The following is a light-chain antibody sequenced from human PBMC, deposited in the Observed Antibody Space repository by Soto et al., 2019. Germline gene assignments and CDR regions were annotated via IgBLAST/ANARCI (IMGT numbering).Light chain of an antibody. CDR2: WAS. Sequence: DIVMTQSPDSLAVSLGERATINCKSSQSVLYSSNNMNYLAWYQQKPGQPPKLLIYWASTRESGLPDRFSGSGSGTDFTLTISSLQAEDVAVYYCQQYYSTPYTFGQGTKLEIK. CDR1: QSVLYSSNNMNY. CDR3: QQYYSTPYT. J-gene: IGKJ2*01. V-gene: IGKV4-1*01.